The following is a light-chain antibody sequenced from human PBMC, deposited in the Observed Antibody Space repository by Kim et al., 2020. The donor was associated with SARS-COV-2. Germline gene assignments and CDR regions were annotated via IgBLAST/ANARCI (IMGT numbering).Light chain of an antibody. CDR1: SSDVGGYNY. V-gene: IGLV2-11*01. CDR3: CSYAGSYVV. CDR2: DVS. J-gene: IGLJ2*01. Sequence: PGQSVTISCTGTSSDVGGYNYVYWYQQHPGKAPKLMIYDVSKRPSGVPDRFSGSKAGTTASLTISGLQAEDEADYYCCSYAGSYVVFGGGTQLTVL.